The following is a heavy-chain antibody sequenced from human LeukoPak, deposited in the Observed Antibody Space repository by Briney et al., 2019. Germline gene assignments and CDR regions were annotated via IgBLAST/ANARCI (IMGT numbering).Heavy chain of an antibody. J-gene: IGHJ5*02. D-gene: IGHD6-13*01. CDR2: INHSART. CDR3: ARGRGARSSRWYNWFYP. V-gene: IGHV4-34*01. Sequence: SETLSLTCAVYGGSFRANYWSWIRQPQGQGLESHREINHSARTHYNPSLKSRVTISIDTSKNQFSLEMSSVTAADTAVYYCARGRGARSSRWYNWFYPWGQGTLV. CDR1: GGSFRANY.